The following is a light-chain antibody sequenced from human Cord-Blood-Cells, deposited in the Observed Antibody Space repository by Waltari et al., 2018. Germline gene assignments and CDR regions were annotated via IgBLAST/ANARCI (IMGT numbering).Light chain of an antibody. J-gene: IGLJ2*01. Sequence: QSALTQPASVSGSPGQSITISCTGTSSDVGGYNYVSWYQQHPGKAPTLMIYDVSKRPSGVSNRFSGSKSGNTASLTISGLQAEDEADYYCSSYTSSSTLVFSGGTKLTVL. CDR3: SSYTSSSTLV. CDR2: DVS. CDR1: SSDVGGYNY. V-gene: IGLV2-14*01.